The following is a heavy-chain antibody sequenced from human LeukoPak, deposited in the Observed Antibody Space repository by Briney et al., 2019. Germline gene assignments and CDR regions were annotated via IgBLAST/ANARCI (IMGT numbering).Heavy chain of an antibody. D-gene: IGHD6-19*01. CDR2: INHSGST. V-gene: IGHV4-34*01. J-gene: IGHJ4*02. Sequence: NSSETLSLTCAVYGGSFSGYYWSWIRQPPGKGLEWIGEINHSGSTNYNPSLKSRVTISVDTSKNQFSLKLSSVTAADTAVYYCARGRGRDSSGYASYYFDYWGQGTLVTVSS. CDR3: ARGRGRDSSGYASYYFDY. CDR1: GGSFSGYY.